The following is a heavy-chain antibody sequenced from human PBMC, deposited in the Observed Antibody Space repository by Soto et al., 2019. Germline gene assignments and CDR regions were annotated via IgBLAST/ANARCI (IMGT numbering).Heavy chain of an antibody. V-gene: IGHV5-10-1*01. CDR2: IDPSDSYT. CDR1: GYSFTSYW. J-gene: IGHJ6*02. CDR3: AREGSIVVVPAAITSYYYGMGV. Sequence: GESLKISCKGSGYSFTSYWISWVRQMPGKGLEWMGRIDPSDSYTNYSPSFQGHVTISADKSISTAYLQWSSLKASDTAMYYCAREGSIVVVPAAITSYYYGMGVWGQGTTVTVSS. D-gene: IGHD2-2*02.